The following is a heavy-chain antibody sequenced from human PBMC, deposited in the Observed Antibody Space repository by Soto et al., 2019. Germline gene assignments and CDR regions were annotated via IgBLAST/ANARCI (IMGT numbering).Heavy chain of an antibody. Sequence: SETLSLTCAVYGGSFSGYYWSWIRQPPGKGLEWIGEINHSGSTNYNPSLKSRVTISVDTSKNQFPLKLSSVTAADTAVYYCARGGERNRRNYCYYYGMDVWGQGTTVTVSS. CDR2: INHSGST. CDR1: GGSFSGYY. V-gene: IGHV4-34*01. D-gene: IGHD3-10*01. J-gene: IGHJ6*02. CDR3: ARGGERNRRNYCYYYGMDV.